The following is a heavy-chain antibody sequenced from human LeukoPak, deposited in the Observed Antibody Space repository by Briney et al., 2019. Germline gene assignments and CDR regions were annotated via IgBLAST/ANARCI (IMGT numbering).Heavy chain of an antibody. D-gene: IGHD2-2*01. Sequence: SETLSLTCTVSGGSISSGGYYWSWIRQHPGKGLEWIGYIYYSGSTYHNPSLKSRVTISVDTSKNQFSLKLGSVTAADTAVYYCARGIGYCSSTSCYRFDPWGQGTLVTVSS. CDR2: IYYSGST. J-gene: IGHJ5*02. V-gene: IGHV4-31*03. CDR3: ARGIGYCSSTSCYRFDP. CDR1: GGSISSGGYY.